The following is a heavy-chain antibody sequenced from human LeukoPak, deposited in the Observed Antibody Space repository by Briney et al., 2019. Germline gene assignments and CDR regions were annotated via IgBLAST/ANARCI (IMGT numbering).Heavy chain of an antibody. Sequence: SETLSLTCTVSGASVCDYYWSWLRQAAGKGLEWLGRIYTSGNTIYNPSLQSRVTISVDVSKNQFSLRLISMTAADTGIYYCAVDNRDFWGRGTLVTVSS. CDR3: AVDNRDF. CDR2: IYTSGNT. J-gene: IGHJ4*02. CDR1: GASVCDYY. D-gene: IGHD2/OR15-2a*01. V-gene: IGHV4-4*07.